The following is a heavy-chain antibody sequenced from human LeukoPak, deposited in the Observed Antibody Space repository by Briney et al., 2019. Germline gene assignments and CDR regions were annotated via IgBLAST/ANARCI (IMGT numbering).Heavy chain of an antibody. J-gene: IGHJ4*02. D-gene: IGHD1-26*01. V-gene: IGHV3-7*01. CDR3: ARDMGDWELLALDY. CDR1: GFTFSSYW. Sequence: GGSLRLSCAASGFTFSSYWMSWVRRAPGKGLEWVANIKQDGSEKYCVDSVKGRFTISRDNAKNSLYLQMNSLRAEDTAVYYCARDMGDWELLALDYWGQGTLVTVSS. CDR2: IKQDGSEK.